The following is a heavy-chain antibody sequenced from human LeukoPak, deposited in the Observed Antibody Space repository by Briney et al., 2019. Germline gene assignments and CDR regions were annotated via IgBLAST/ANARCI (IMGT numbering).Heavy chain of an antibody. CDR1: GFTFSSYG. CDR2: ISTSGSTT. V-gene: IGHV3-23*01. D-gene: IGHD1-26*01. CDR3: AKRQSGAYGDFDY. J-gene: IGHJ4*02. Sequence: PGGSLRLSCAAPGFTFSSYGMSWVRQAPGKGLEWVSIISTSGSTTYYASSVKGRFTISRDNSKNTLYLQMNSLRADDTAVYYCAKRQSGAYGDFDYWGEGTLVTVSS.